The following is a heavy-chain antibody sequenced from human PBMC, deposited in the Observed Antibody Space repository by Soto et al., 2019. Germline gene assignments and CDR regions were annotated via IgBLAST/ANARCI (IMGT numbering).Heavy chain of an antibody. CDR3: ARGRGTVTTVNSVQKLNTRKWFDP. V-gene: IGHV4-34*01. Sequence: SETLSLTCAVYGGSFSGYYWSWIRQPPGKGLEWIGEINHSGSTNYNPSLKSRVNISVDTSKNQFSLKLSPVTAAETAVYYCARGRGTVTTVNSVQKLNTRKWFDPWGQGTLVTVSS. CDR1: GGSFSGYY. D-gene: IGHD4-4*01. CDR2: INHSGST. J-gene: IGHJ5*02.